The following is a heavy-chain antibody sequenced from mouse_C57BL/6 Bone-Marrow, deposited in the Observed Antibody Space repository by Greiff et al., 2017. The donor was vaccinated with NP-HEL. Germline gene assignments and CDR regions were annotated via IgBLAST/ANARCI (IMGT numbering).Heavy chain of an antibody. Sequence: EVQLKESGAELVRPGASVKLSCTASGFNIKDDYMHWVKQRPEQGLEWIGWIDPENGDTEYASKFQGKATITADTSSNTAYLQLSSLTSEDTAVYYCTNYYGSSYWYFDVWGTGTTVTVSS. CDR3: TNYYGSSYWYFDV. D-gene: IGHD1-1*01. CDR2: IDPENGDT. V-gene: IGHV14-4*01. CDR1: GFNIKDDY. J-gene: IGHJ1*03.